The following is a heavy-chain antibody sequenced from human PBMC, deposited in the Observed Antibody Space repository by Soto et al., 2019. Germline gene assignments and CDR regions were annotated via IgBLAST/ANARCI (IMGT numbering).Heavy chain of an antibody. CDR2: IRSKANSYAT. J-gene: IGHJ4*02. CDR3: TRLIYYDSSHSGSYFDN. V-gene: IGHV3-73*02. Sequence: EVQLVESGGGLVQPGGSLKLSCAASGFTFSGSAMHWVRQASGKGLEWVGRIRSKANSYATAYAASVKGRFTISRDDSKNTAYLQMNGLKTEVTAVYYCTRLIYYDSSHSGSYFDNCGQATLVTVSS. CDR1: GFTFSGSA. D-gene: IGHD3-22*01.